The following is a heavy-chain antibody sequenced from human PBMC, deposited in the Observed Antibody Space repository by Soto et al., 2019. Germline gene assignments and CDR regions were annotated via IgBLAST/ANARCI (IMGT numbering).Heavy chain of an antibody. Sequence: SETLSLTCTVSGGSLSSYYWSWIRQPPGKGLEWIGYIYNSGSINYNPSLKSRVTISLDTSKNQFSLKLSSVTAADTAVYYCARLLFGAANWFDPWGQGTLVTVSS. CDR1: GGSLSSYY. D-gene: IGHD3-10*01. V-gene: IGHV4-59*01. CDR3: ARLLFGAANWFDP. CDR2: IYNSGSI. J-gene: IGHJ5*02.